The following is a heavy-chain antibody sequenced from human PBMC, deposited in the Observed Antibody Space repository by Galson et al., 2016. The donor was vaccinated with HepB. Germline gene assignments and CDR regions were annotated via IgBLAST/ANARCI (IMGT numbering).Heavy chain of an antibody. J-gene: IGHJ3*01. CDR1: GFSLRSRGMC. V-gene: IGHV2-70*01. D-gene: IGHD3-10*01. CDR3: ERMLRWYYYGNSSIPGVFDV. CDR2: IDWADDK. Sequence: PALVTPPQTLTLTCTFSGFSLRSRGMCMSWIRQPPGKGLEWLALIDWADDKNYNPSLRTRLTISKDTSRNQVVLEVTKLDPVDTATYFCERMLRWYYYGNSSIPGVFDVWGQGTMVTVSS.